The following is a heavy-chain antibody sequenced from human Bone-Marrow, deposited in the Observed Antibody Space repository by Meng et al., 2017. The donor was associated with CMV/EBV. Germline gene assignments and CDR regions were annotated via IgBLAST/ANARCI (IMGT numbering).Heavy chain of an antibody. J-gene: IGHJ4*02. CDR3: ARDAAGTSN. Sequence: VQLQESGPGLVKPSDSLFLTCTFSGGSISSYYWSWIRQPAGKGLEWMGRIYTSWSTNYNHSLKSRVTMSVDTSKNQFSLKLSSVTAADTAVYYCARDAAGTSNWGQGTLVTVSS. CDR1: GGSISSYY. CDR2: IYTSWST. V-gene: IGHV4-4*07. D-gene: IGHD6-13*01.